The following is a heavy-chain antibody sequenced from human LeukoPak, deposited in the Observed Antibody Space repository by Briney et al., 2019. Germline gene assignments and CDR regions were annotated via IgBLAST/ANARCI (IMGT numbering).Heavy chain of an antibody. Sequence: GGSLRLSCAASGFTFSIYAIHWVRQAPGKGLEWVAGISYNGTNEYYPDSLKGRFTISRDNSKNTLYLQMNSLRAEDTAVYYCAKPPEVGATVGYFDYWGQGTLVTVSS. CDR2: ISYNGTNE. CDR1: GFTFSIYA. J-gene: IGHJ4*02. CDR3: AKPPEVGATVGYFDY. D-gene: IGHD1-26*01. V-gene: IGHV3-30-3*02.